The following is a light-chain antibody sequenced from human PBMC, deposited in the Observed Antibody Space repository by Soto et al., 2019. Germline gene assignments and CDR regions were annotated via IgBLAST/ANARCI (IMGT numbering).Light chain of an antibody. V-gene: IGKV3-20*01. J-gene: IGKJ1*01. CDR2: GAS. CDR1: QSVSSNY. CDR3: EPYSSSPPT. Sequence: EIVGTQSPGTLYLSPGERATLSCRASQSVSSNYLAWYQRKPDQAPRLLIYGASNRATGIPNRFSGSGSGTDFTLTITRLEPEDCVVYYFEPYSSSPPTVGQETNVEI.